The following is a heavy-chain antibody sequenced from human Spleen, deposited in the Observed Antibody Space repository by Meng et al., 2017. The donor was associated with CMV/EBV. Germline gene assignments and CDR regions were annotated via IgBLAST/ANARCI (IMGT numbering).Heavy chain of an antibody. V-gene: IGHV1-2*02. D-gene: IGHD3-22*01. CDR1: GYTFTGYY. J-gene: IGHJ4*02. Sequence: ASVKVSCKASGYTFTGYYMHWVRQAPGQGLEWMGWINPYTGGTNYPQKFQGRVTITRDTSISTAYMDLSRLGSDDTAVYYCARVYYDTSGSSHYFDFWGQGTLVTVSS. CDR3: ARVYYDTSGSSHYFDF. CDR2: INPYTGGT.